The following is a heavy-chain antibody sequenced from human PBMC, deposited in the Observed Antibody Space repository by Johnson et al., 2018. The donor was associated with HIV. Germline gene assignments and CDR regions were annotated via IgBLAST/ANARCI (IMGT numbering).Heavy chain of an antibody. Sequence: QVQLVESGGGVVQPGGSLRVSCAASGFTFSSYGMHWVRQAPGKGLAWVAFISHDGRNKYPSDSVTGRFTLSRDNSKKQLDLQMSSLRGEDTAVYYCAREGIVGANRDAFDIWGQGTMVTVSS. D-gene: IGHD1-26*01. CDR1: GFTFSSYG. CDR3: AREGIVGANRDAFDI. V-gene: IGHV3-30*19. CDR2: ISHDGRNK. J-gene: IGHJ3*02.